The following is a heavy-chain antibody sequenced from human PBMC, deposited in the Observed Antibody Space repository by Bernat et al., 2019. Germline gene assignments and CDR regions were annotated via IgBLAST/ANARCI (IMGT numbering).Heavy chain of an antibody. Sequence: QVQLVQAGAEVKKPGSSVKVCCKASGGTFSSYAISWVRQAPGQGLEWMGRIIPILGIANYAQKFQGRVTITADKSTSTAYMELSSLRSEDTAVYYCARTRYYDSSGYYYHSYYFDYWGQGTLVTASS. CDR1: GGTFSSYA. CDR3: ARTRYYDSSGYYYHSYYFDY. V-gene: IGHV1-69*04. D-gene: IGHD3-22*01. CDR2: IIPILGIA. J-gene: IGHJ4*02.